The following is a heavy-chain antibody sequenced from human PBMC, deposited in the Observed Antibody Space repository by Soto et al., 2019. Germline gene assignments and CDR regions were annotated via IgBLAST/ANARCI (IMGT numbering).Heavy chain of an antibody. CDR3: AKTYYDSSGYLKP. CDR1: GGTFSSYT. D-gene: IGHD3-22*01. CDR2: IIPILGIA. V-gene: IGHV1-69*02. Sequence: QVQLVQSGAEVKKPGSSVKVSFKAYGGTFSSYTISWVRRAHGPGLEWMGRIIPILGIANYAQKFQGRVTITADKSTSTAYMELSSLRSEDTAVYYCAKTYYDSSGYLKPWGQGTLVTVSS. J-gene: IGHJ5*02.